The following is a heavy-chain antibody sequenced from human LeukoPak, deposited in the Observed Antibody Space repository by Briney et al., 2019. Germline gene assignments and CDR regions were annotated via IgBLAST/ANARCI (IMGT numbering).Heavy chain of an antibody. Sequence: GASVKVSCKASGYTFTSYDINWVRQATGQGLEWMGWINPNNGGTNYAQKFQGRVTMTRDTSISTAYMELSRLRSDDTAVYYCAIRTLGLLRKGGAMDVWGKGTTVTVSS. J-gene: IGHJ6*03. CDR2: INPNNGGT. CDR1: GYTFTSYD. CDR3: AIRTLGLLRKGGAMDV. V-gene: IGHV1-2*02. D-gene: IGHD5-12*01.